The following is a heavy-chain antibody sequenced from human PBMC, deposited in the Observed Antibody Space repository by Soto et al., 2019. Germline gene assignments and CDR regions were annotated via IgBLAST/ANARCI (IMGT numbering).Heavy chain of an antibody. J-gene: IGHJ3*02. CDR1: GGSISSYY. Sequence: PSETLSLTCTASGGSISSYYWSWIRQPPGKGLEWIGYIYYSGSTNYNPSLKSRVTISVDTSKNQFSLKLSSVTAADTAVYYCARELGVTYAFDIWGQGTMVTVSS. CDR2: IYYSGST. CDR3: ARELGVTYAFDI. V-gene: IGHV4-59*01. D-gene: IGHD1-26*01.